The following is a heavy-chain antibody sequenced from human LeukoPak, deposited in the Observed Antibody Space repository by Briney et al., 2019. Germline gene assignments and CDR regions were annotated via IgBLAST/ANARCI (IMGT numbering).Heavy chain of an antibody. D-gene: IGHD6-19*01. J-gene: IGHJ4*02. CDR3: ARDPRGAVAAFDY. V-gene: IGHV4-4*02. CDR2: IYHSGST. CDR1: GGSISSSNW. Sequence: KPSETLSLTCAVSGGSISSSNWWSWVRQPPGKGLEWIGEIYHSGSTNYNPSLKSRVTISVDKSKNQFSLKLSSVTAADTAVYYCARDPRGAVAAFDYWGQGTLVTVSS.